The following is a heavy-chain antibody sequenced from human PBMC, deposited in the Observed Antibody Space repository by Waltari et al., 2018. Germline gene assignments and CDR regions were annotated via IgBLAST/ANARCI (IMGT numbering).Heavy chain of an antibody. J-gene: IGHJ4*02. D-gene: IGHD3-10*02. CDR3: ARRVVREPFDH. V-gene: IGHV5-10-1*03. CDR2: IDPRDSST. Sequence: EVQLVQSGAEVKKPGESLRISCKGSGYSFTDYWILWVRQMPGKGLEWVARIDPRDSSTVYNSSFQGHVTVSADKSISTAYLQWSSLKASDTAMYFCARRVVREPFDHWGQGTLVTVSS. CDR1: GYSFTDYW.